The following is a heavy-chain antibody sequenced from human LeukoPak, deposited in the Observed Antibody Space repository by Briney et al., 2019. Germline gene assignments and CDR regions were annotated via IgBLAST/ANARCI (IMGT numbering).Heavy chain of an antibody. Sequence: GGSLRLSCAASGFTFSDYYMSWIRQAPGKGLEWVSYISSSGSTIYYADSVKGRFTISRDNAKNSLYLQMNSLTAADTAVYYCARWGSQGGYDFWSPPLDAFDIWGQGTMVTVSS. V-gene: IGHV3-11*04. D-gene: IGHD3-3*01. CDR2: ISSSGSTI. J-gene: IGHJ3*02. CDR1: GFTFSDYY. CDR3: ARWGSQGGYDFWSPPLDAFDI.